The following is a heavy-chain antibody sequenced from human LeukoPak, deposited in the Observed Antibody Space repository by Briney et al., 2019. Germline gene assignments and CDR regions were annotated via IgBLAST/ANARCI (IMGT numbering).Heavy chain of an antibody. J-gene: IGHJ4*02. D-gene: IGHD6-19*01. V-gene: IGHV4-61*02. Sequence: SETLSLTCTVSGGSISSGSYYWSWIRQPAGKGLEWIGRIYTSGSTNYNPSLKSRVTISVDTSKNQFSLKLSSVTAADTAVYYCARYSSGCYESYWGQGTLVTVSS. CDR1: GGSISSGSYY. CDR2: IYTSGST. CDR3: ARYSSGCYESY.